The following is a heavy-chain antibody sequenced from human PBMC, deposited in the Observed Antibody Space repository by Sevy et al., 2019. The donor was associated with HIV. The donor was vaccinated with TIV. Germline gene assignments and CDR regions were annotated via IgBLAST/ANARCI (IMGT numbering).Heavy chain of an antibody. V-gene: IGHV3-30*03. CDR1: GFTFSSYS. CDR2: ISYAGSHK. Sequence: GGSLRLSCTASGFTFSSYSMHWVRQAPGKGLEWVAVISYAGSHKYYADSVKGRFTISRDNSKNTLYLQMNSLRAEDTAVYYCASCPDSSGYCIKSDYWGQGTLVTVSS. D-gene: IGHD3-22*01. CDR3: ASCPDSSGYCIKSDY. J-gene: IGHJ4*02.